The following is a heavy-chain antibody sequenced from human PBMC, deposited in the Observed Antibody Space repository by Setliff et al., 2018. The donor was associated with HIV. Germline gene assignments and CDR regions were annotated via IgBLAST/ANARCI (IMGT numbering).Heavy chain of an antibody. J-gene: IGHJ6*03. CDR1: GYTFGSYD. CDR3: ARARRDSYDRGRRNHYYIDV. V-gene: IGHV1-8*02. Sequence: ASVKVSCKASGYTFGSYDINWVRQATGQGLERMGWMNPNSGNTGCAQKFQGRVTMTRDTSISTAYMELNNLKFEDTAVYYCARARRDSYDRGRRNHYYIDVWGKGTTVTVS. CDR2: MNPNSGNT. D-gene: IGHD3-22*01.